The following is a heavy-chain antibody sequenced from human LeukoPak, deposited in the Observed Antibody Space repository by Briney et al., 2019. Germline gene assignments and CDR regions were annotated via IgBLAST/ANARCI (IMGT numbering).Heavy chain of an antibody. D-gene: IGHD3-10*01. V-gene: IGHV3-53*01. J-gene: IGHJ4*02. CDR1: GFIVSSNY. CDR2: IYSGGSK. Sequence: GGSLRLSCAASGFIVSSNYMSWVRQAPGKGLEWVSVIYSGGSKYYADSVKGRFTISRDNSKNTLYLQMNSLRAEDTAVYYCATMAGGPRRPFDYWGQGTLVTVSS. CDR3: ATMAGGPRRPFDY.